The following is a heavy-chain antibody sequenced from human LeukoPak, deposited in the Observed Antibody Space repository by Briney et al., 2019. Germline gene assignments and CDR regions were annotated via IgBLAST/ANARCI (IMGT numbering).Heavy chain of an antibody. J-gene: IGHJ4*02. D-gene: IGHD3-10*01. Sequence: AASVKVSCKASGYTFTSYGISWVRQAPGQGLEWMGWISAYNGNTNYAQKLQGRVTMTRNTSISTAYMELSSLRSEDTAVYYCVMVRGVIMNYWGQGTLVTVSS. V-gene: IGHV1-18*01. CDR2: ISAYNGNT. CDR3: VMVRGVIMNY. CDR1: GYTFTSYG.